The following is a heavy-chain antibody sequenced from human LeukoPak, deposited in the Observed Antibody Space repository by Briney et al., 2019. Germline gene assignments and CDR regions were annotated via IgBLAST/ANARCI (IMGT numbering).Heavy chain of an antibody. CDR1: GFAFSSYW. CDR2: IKQDGSEK. V-gene: IGHV3-7*01. J-gene: IGHJ6*02. CDR3: ARPRWSNYYYYGMDV. Sequence: PGGSLRLSCAASGFAFSSYWMSWVRQAPGKGLEWVANIKQDGSEKHYVDSVKGRFTISRDNSKNTLYLQMNSLRAEDTAVYYCARPRWSNYYYYGMDVWGQGTTVTVSS. D-gene: IGHD4-23*01.